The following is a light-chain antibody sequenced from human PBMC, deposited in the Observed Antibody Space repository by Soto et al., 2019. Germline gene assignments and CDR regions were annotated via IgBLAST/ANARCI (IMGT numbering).Light chain of an antibody. V-gene: IGLV2-11*01. CDR3: CSYAGNYIYV. CDR1: NSDVGGYDF. J-gene: IGLJ1*01. CDR2: DVT. Sequence: SVLTQPLSVSGSPGQSVTISCSGTNSDVGGYDFVSWHQQHPGKAPKLLIYDVTNRPSGVPHRFSGSKSGNTASLTISGLQPDDEADYYCCSYAGNYIYVFGTGTKVTVL.